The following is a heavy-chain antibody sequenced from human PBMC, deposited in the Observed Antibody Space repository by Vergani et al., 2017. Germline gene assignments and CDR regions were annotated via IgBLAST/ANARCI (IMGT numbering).Heavy chain of an antibody. V-gene: IGHV3-30*02. CDR1: GFTLSNYD. D-gene: IGHD3-16*01. CDR3: TKHFRGWGINY. CDR2: IQFDGSNQ. J-gene: IGHJ4*02. Sequence: QVQLVESGGGVVQRGGSLRLSCATSGFTLSNYDMQWIRQGPGKGLEFVAFIQFDGSNQYYAASVKGRFTLSRDFSKNTLYLQMNSLRTDDTATYYCTKHFRGWGINYWGQGTQVIVSS.